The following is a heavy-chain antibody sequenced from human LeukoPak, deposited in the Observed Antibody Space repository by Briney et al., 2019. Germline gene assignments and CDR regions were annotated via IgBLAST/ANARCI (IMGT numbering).Heavy chain of an antibody. CDR1: GGSVSNYY. CDR2: IFYSGST. Sequence: SSETLSLTCTVSGGSVSNYYWSWIRQPPGKGLEWIGDIFYSGSTNYNPSLKSRVTISIDTSKNQFSLELSSVTASDSAVYYCARPPLLDYWGQGTPVTVSS. V-gene: IGHV4-59*08. J-gene: IGHJ4*02. CDR3: ARPPLLDY.